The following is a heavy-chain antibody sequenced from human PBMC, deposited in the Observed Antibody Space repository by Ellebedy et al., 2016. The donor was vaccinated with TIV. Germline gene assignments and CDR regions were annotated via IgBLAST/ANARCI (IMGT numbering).Heavy chain of an antibody. D-gene: IGHD2-21*02. Sequence: SGPTLVKPTETLTLTCTVSGFSLSNARMGVSWIRQPPGKALEWLAHIFSNDEKSYSTSLKSRLTISKDTSKSQVVLTMTNMDPVGTATYYCARIARDLDYGMDVWGQGTTVTVSS. V-gene: IGHV2-26*01. CDR2: IFSNDEK. J-gene: IGHJ6*02. CDR1: GFSLSNARMG. CDR3: ARIARDLDYGMDV.